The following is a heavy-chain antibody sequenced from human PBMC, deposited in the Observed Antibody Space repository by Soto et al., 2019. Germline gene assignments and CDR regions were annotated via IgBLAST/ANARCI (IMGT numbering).Heavy chain of an antibody. D-gene: IGHD1-26*01. CDR2: INPNSGGT. V-gene: IGHV1-2*04. CDR3: ARETGSGSSPDAFDI. Sequence: GASVKVCCKASGYTFTGYYMHWVRQAPGQGLEWMGWINPNSGGTNYAQKFQGWVTMTRDTSISTAYMELSGLRSDDTAVYYCARETGSGSSPDAFDIWGQGTMVTVSS. J-gene: IGHJ3*02. CDR1: GYTFTGYY.